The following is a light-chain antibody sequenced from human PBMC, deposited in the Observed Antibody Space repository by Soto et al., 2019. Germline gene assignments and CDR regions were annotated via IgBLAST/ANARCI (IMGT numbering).Light chain of an antibody. CDR2: AAA. V-gene: IGKV1-39*01. J-gene: IGKJ1*01. CDR3: QLSYSTPPWT. CDR1: QSIVTY. Sequence: DIQMTQSPSSLSASVGDRVTITCRASQSIVTYLNWYLQKPGKAPKLLIYAAANLQSGVPSRLSGSGSGTEFTLTISSLQPEDFATYFCQLSYSTPPWTCGQGTKLAIK.